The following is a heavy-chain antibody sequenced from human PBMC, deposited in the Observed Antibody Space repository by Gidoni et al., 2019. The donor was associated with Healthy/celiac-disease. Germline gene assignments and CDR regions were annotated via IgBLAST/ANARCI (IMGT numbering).Heavy chain of an antibody. V-gene: IGHV4-39*01. Sequence: QLQLQEPGPGLVKPSETLSPTCTVSGGSISSSSYYWGWIRHPPGKGLEWIGGIYYSGSTYYNPSLKSRVTISVDTSKNQFSLKLSSVTAADTAVYYCAHHGATILDYWGQGTLVTVSS. CDR1: GGSISSSSYY. J-gene: IGHJ4*02. CDR2: IYYSGST. D-gene: IGHD5-12*01. CDR3: AHHGATILDY.